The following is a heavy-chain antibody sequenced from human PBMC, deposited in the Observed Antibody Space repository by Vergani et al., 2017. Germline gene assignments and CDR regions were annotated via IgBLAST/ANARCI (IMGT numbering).Heavy chain of an antibody. CDR1: GFTFSSYS. Sequence: EVQLVESGGGLVQPGGSLRLSCAASGFTFSSYSMNWVRQAPGKGLEWVSYISSSSSTIYYADSVKGRFTISRDNAKNSLYLQMNSLRAEDTAVYYCARMRLGRLDYWRQGTLVTVSS. CDR3: ARMRLGRLDY. CDR2: ISSSSSTI. J-gene: IGHJ4*02. D-gene: IGHD7-27*01. V-gene: IGHV3-48*01.